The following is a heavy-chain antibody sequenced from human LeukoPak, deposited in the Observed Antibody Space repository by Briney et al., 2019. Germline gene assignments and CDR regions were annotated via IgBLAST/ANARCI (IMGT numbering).Heavy chain of an antibody. J-gene: IGHJ6*03. CDR1: GDIFNRYS. D-gene: IGHD1-26*01. Sequence: GASVKVSCKASGDIFNRYSMSWVRQAPGQGLEWMGGIIPMFGSANYAQKFQGRVTITTDQSTTTAYYCARVGRSRGSLPNSYYYMDVWGKGTTVTVSS. CDR3: YYMDV. CDR2: IIPMFGSA. V-gene: IGHV1-69*05.